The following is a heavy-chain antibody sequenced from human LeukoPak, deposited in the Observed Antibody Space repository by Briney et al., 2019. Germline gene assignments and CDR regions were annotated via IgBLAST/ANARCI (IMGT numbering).Heavy chain of an antibody. CDR3: AREGNCSSTSCLAGNYYGMDV. CDR2: IYYSGST. V-gene: IGHV4-30-4*01. J-gene: IGHJ6*02. D-gene: IGHD2-2*01. CDR1: GGSFSGYY. Sequence: SETLSLTCAVYGGSFSGYYWSWIRQPPGKGLEWIGYIYYSGSTYYNPSLKSRVTISVDTSKNQFSLKLSSVTAADTAVYYCAREGNCSSTSCLAGNYYGMDVWGQGTTVTVSS.